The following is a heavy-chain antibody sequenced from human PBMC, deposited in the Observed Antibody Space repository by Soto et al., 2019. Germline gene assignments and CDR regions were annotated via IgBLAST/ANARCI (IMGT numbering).Heavy chain of an antibody. CDR2: IYYGGST. CDR3: ASLGDYYYGMDV. V-gene: IGHV4-39*01. D-gene: IGHD3-16*01. J-gene: IGHJ6*02. Sequence: SETLSFTCTVSGGSISRSSYYWGWIRQPPGKWLEWIGSIYYGGSTYYNPSLKSRVTLSVDTSKNQFSLKLSSVTAADTAVYYCASLGDYYYGMDVWGQGTTVT. CDR1: GGSISRSSYY.